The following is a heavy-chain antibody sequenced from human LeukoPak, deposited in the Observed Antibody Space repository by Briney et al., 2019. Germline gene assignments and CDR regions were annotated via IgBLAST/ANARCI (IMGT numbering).Heavy chain of an antibody. J-gene: IGHJ6*03. CDR1: GFTFSSYS. CDR3: ARDHVDTAMAYYYYYMDV. D-gene: IGHD5-18*01. CDR2: ISSSSSTI. Sequence: PGGSLRLSCAASGFTFSSYSMNWVRQAPGKGLEWVSYISSSSSTIYYADSVKGRFTISRDNAKNSLYLQMNSLRAEDTAVYYCARDHVDTAMAYYYYYMDVWGKGTTVTVSS. V-gene: IGHV3-48*01.